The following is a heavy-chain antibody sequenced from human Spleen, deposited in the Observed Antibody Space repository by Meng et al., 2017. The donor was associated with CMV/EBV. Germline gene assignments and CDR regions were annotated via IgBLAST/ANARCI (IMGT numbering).Heavy chain of an antibody. D-gene: IGHD2-15*01. CDR2: INNNGGST. CDR1: GFTFSTYA. V-gene: IGHV3-23*01. CDR3: ARDGLDHKSIVVIMDV. Sequence: GGSLRLSCAASGFTFSTYAISWVRQAPGKGLEWVSVINNNGGSTYYTDSVKGRFTISRDRSKNTVYLQMSSLRAEDTAVYYCARDGLDHKSIVVIMDVWGQGTTVTVSS. J-gene: IGHJ6*02.